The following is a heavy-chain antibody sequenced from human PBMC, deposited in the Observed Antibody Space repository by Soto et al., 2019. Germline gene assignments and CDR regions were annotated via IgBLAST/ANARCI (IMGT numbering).Heavy chain of an antibody. J-gene: IGHJ4*02. CDR2: INAGNGNT. Sequence: GASVKVSCKASGYTFTSYAMHWVRQAPGQRLEWMGWINAGNGNTKYSQKFQGRVTITRDTSASTAYMELSSLRSEDTAVYYCARDYYDSSDYLWYFDYWGQGTLVTVSS. CDR1: GYTFTSYA. V-gene: IGHV1-3*01. CDR3: ARDYYDSSDYLWYFDY. D-gene: IGHD3-22*01.